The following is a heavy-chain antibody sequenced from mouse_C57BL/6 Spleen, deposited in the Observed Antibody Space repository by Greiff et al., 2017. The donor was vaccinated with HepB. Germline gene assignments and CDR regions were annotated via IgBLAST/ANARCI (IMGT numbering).Heavy chain of an antibody. V-gene: IGHV1-18*01. CDR2: INPNNGGT. CDR1: GYTFTDYN. CDR3: ARGIYYDYDVAY. D-gene: IGHD2-4*01. J-gene: IGHJ3*01. Sequence: VHVKQSGPELVKPGASVKIPCKASGYTFTDYNMDWVKQSHGKSLEWIGDINPNNGGTIYNQKFKGKATLTVDKSSSTAYMELRSLTSEDTAVYYCARGIYYDYDVAYWGQGTLVTVSA.